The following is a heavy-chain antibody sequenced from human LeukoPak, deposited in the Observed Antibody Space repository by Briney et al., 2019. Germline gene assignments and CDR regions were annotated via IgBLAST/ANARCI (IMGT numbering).Heavy chain of an antibody. Sequence: GGSLRLSCVVSGFTFSSSYMNWVRQSPGKGLEWVGRIKTKADGGSTDYAAPVKDRFIISRDDSKNTLYLQMNSLKIEDTAVYYCNTAYVDSRPSGQGTLVTVSS. CDR2: IKTKADGGST. D-gene: IGHD3-10*02. V-gene: IGHV3-15*01. CDR1: GFTFSSSY. CDR3: NTAYVDSRP. J-gene: IGHJ5*02.